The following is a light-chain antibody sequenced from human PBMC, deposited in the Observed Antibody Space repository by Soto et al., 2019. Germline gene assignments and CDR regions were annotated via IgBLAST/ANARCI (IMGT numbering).Light chain of an antibody. J-gene: IGLJ2*01. CDR3: SSFSSDSTPLV. V-gene: IGLV2-14*01. CDR1: SGDIGSYTY. Sequence: QSALTQPASVSGSPGQSITISCTGTSGDIGSYTYVSWYQQYPGKAPKLLISEVTNRPSGVSNRFSGSKSGNTASLTISGLQAEDEADYYCSSFSSDSTPLVFGGGTKLTVL. CDR2: EVT.